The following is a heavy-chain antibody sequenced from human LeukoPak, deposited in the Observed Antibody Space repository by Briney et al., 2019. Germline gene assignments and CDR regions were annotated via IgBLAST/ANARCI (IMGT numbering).Heavy chain of an antibody. CDR2: MNPNSGNT. CDR1: GYTFTSYD. J-gene: IGHJ4*02. V-gene: IGHV1-8*01. D-gene: IGHD3-10*01. CDR3: ARAGSGSYYTLVDY. Sequence: GASVKVSCKTSGYTFTSYDISRVRQATGQGLEWMGWMNPNSGNTGYAQKFQGRVTMTRNTSISTAYMELSSLRSEDTAVYYCARAGSGSYYTLVDYWGQGTLVTVSS.